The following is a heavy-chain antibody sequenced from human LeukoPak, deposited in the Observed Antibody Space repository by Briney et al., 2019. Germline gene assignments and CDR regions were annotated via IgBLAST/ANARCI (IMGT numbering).Heavy chain of an antibody. V-gene: IGHV3-7*01. Sequence: GRSLRLSCAASGFIFTNYFMSWVRQAPGKGLEWVASIRHDGSEKYYVDSVRGRFTISRDNTMNSLYLQMSSLRAEDTAVYYCATDRGWRTSGYYLYYFEYWGQGTLVTYSS. CDR3: ATDRGWRTSGYYLYYFEY. CDR2: IRHDGSEK. D-gene: IGHD3-3*01. CDR1: GFIFTNYF. J-gene: IGHJ4*02.